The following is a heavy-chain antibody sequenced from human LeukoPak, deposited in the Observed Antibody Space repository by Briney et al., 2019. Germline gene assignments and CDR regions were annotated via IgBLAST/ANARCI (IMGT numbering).Heavy chain of an antibody. Sequence: GASVKVSCKASGYTFTGYYMHWVRQAPGQGLEWMGWIIPIFGTANYAQKFQGRVTITTDESTSTAYMELSSLRSEDTAVYYCARGGKVVPAAIVADYFDYWGQGTLVTVSS. D-gene: IGHD2-2*01. CDR1: GYTFTGYY. CDR2: IIPIFGTA. CDR3: ARGGKVVPAAIVADYFDY. J-gene: IGHJ4*02. V-gene: IGHV1-69*05.